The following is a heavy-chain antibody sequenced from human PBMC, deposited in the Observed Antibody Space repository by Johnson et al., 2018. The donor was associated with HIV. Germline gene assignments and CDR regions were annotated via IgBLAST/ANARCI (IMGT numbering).Heavy chain of an antibody. J-gene: IGHJ3*02. V-gene: IGHV3-30*02. Sequence: QVQVLESGGGVVQPGGSLRLSCAASGFTFSSYGMSWVRQAPGKGLEWVAFIRYDGSNKYYVDSVKGRFTISRDNSKNKFYLQMNSLRGDDTAVYYCAKVPTDFGADWAFDIWGQGTMVTVSS. CDR1: GFTFSSYG. D-gene: IGHD3-10*01. CDR3: AKVPTDFGADWAFDI. CDR2: IRYDGSNK.